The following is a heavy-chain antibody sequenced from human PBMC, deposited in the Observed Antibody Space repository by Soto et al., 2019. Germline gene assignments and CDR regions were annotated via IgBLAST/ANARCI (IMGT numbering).Heavy chain of an antibody. CDR2: IWYDGSNK. CDR3: ARDQVVVAASDAFDI. Sequence: GGPLRLSCAASGFTFSSYGMHWVRQAPGKGLEWVAVIWYDGSNKYYADSVKGRFTISRDNSKNTLYLQMNSLRAEDTAVYYCARDQVVVAASDAFDIWGQGTMVTVSS. J-gene: IGHJ3*02. CDR1: GFTFSSYG. D-gene: IGHD2-15*01. V-gene: IGHV3-33*01.